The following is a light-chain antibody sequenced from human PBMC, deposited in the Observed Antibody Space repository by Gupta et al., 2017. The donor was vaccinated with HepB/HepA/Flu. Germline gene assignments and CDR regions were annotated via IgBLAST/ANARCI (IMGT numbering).Light chain of an antibody. V-gene: IGLV2-23*02. CDR2: EVS. Sequence: QSALTQPASVSGSPVQSITISCTGTSSDVGSYNLVSWYQQHPGKAPKLMIYEVSKRPSGVSNRFSGSKSGNTASLTISGLQAEDAADYYCCSYAGSSTLVFGGGTKLTVL. J-gene: IGLJ2*01. CDR3: CSYAGSSTLV. CDR1: SSDVGSYNL.